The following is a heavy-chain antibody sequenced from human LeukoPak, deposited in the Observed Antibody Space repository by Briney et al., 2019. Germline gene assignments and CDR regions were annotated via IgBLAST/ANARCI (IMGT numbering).Heavy chain of an antibody. CDR2: IYSGGST. V-gene: IGHV3-53*01. CDR1: GFTFSGSA. J-gene: IGHJ6*02. CDR3: ARDRWYYDSSDPEYGMDV. D-gene: IGHD3-22*01. Sequence: GGSLRLSCAASGFTFSGSAMHWVRQASGKGLEWVSVIYSGGSTYYADSVKGRFTISRDNSQNTLYLQMNSLRAEDTAVYYCARDRWYYDSSDPEYGMDVWGQGTTVTVSS.